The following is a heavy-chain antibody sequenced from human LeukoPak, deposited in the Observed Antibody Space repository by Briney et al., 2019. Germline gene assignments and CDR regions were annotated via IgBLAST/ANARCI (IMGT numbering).Heavy chain of an antibody. CDR2: IYYSGST. CDR1: GGSISSGGYY. V-gene: IGHV4-31*03. Sequence: PSETLPLTCTVTGGSISSGGYYWSWIRQHPGKGLEWIGYIYYSGSTYYNPSLKSRVTISVDTSKNQFCLKLSSVTAADTAMYYCARDGRWNDGKAVDYWGQGTPVTVSS. J-gene: IGHJ4*02. CDR3: ARDGRWNDGKAVDY. D-gene: IGHD1-1*01.